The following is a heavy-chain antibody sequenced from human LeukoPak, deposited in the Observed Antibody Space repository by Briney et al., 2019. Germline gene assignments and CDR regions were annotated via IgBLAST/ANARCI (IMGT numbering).Heavy chain of an antibody. CDR1: GFTFDDYA. CDR2: ISWNSGSI. J-gene: IGHJ4*02. V-gene: IGHV3-9*01. CDR3: AKDLRRYYGSGSYYSGFDY. D-gene: IGHD3-10*01. Sequence: GGSLRLSCAASGFTFDDYAMHWVRQAPGKGLEWVSGISWNSGSIGYADSVKGRFTISRDNAKNSLYLQMNSLRAEDTALYYCAKDLRRYYGSGSYYSGFDYWGRGTLVTVSS.